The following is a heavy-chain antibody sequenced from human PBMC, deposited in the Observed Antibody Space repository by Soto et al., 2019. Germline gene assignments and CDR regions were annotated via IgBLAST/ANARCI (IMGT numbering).Heavy chain of an antibody. V-gene: IGHV1-69*04. Sequence: GASVKVSCKASGGTFSSYTISWVRQAPGQGLEWMGRIIPILGIANYAQKFQGRVTITADKSTSTAYMELSSLRSEDTAVYYCARDSHFNTNEYSSPLPVYWGQGTLVTVSS. CDR3: ARDSHFNTNEYSSPLPVY. CDR1: GGTFSSYT. CDR2: IIPILGIA. J-gene: IGHJ4*02. D-gene: IGHD6-6*01.